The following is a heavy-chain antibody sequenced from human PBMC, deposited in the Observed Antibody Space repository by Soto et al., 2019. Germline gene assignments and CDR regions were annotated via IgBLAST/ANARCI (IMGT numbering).Heavy chain of an antibody. J-gene: IGHJ4*02. CDR3: SRCRPESSHSYAVDY. D-gene: IGHD5-18*01. Sequence: QVQLQESGPGLVKPSETLSLTCTVSGGSISSYYWSWIRQPPGKGLEWIGYIYYSGSTNYNPSLKSRVTISVDTSKNQFSLTLSSVTAADTAVYYCSRCRPESSHSYAVDYWGQGTLVTVSS. CDR1: GGSISSYY. V-gene: IGHV4-59*08. CDR2: IYYSGST.